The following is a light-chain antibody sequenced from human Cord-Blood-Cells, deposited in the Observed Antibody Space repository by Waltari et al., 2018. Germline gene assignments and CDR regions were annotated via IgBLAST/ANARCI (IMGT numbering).Light chain of an antibody. J-gene: IGKJ1*01. CDR3: QQYGSSPRT. Sequence: EIVLTQSPGTLSLSQGERATLSCRASQSVSSSYLAWYQQKPGQAPRLLIDGSSSGATCIPDRFGGSGSGTDFTLTISRLDPEDFAVYYCQQYGSSPRTFGQGTKVEIK. V-gene: IGKV3-20*01. CDR2: GSS. CDR1: QSVSSSY.